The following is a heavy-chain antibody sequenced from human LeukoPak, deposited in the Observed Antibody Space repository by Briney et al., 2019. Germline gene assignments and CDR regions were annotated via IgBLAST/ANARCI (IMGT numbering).Heavy chain of an antibody. Sequence: AGGSLRLSCTSSGFTFRELAVGWFRQAPGKGLEWIGFIRSSIYGGTPKAAASVKGRFIFSRDDSKGVAYLRMSSLKTEDTAVYYCSRKWGNGNDLRPDYWGQGTLVTVSS. CDR2: IRSSIYGGTP. J-gene: IGHJ4*02. CDR1: GFTFRELA. V-gene: IGHV3-49*03. CDR3: SRKWGNGNDLRPDY. D-gene: IGHD1-1*01.